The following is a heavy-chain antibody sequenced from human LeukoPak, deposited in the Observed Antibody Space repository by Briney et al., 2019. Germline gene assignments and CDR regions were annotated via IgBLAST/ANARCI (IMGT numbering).Heavy chain of an antibody. D-gene: IGHD6-13*01. V-gene: IGHV1-46*01. CDR3: ARNLIPEQLVLNF. Sequence: GASVKVSCKASGYTLTDYYLHWVRQAPGQGLEWMGIINPTDGSTSSPQKFQGRVTVTRDMSTSTVYMELSSLRSEDTAVYYCARNLIPEQLVLNFWGQGTLVTVSS. J-gene: IGHJ4*02. CDR2: INPTDGST. CDR1: GYTLTDYY.